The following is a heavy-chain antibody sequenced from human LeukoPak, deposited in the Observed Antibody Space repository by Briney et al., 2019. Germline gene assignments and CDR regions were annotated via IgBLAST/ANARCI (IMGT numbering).Heavy chain of an antibody. J-gene: IGHJ3*02. CDR1: GGSISSGDYY. CDR2: IYYSGST. V-gene: IGHV4-30-4*08. Sequence: SQTLSLTCTVSGGSISSGDYYWSWIRQPPGKGLEWIGYIYYSGSTYYNPSLKSRVTISVDTSNNQFSLKLISVTAADTAVYYCARDRITIETRAFDIWGQGTMVTVSS. CDR3: ARDRITIETRAFDI. D-gene: IGHD3-3*01.